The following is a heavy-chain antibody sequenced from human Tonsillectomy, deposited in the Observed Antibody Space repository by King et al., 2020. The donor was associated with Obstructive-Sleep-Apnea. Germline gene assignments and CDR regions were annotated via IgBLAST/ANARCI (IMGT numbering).Heavy chain of an antibody. CDR3: AKVRDYDFWSGSSNWFDP. V-gene: IGHV3-23*04. J-gene: IGHJ5*02. Sequence: DVQLVESGGGLVQPGGSLRLSCAASGFTFSSYAMSWVRQAPGKGLEWVSAISGSGGSTYYADSLKGRFTISRDNSKNTLYLQMNSLRAEDTAVYYCAKVRDYDFWSGSSNWFDPWGQGTLVTVSS. D-gene: IGHD3-3*01. CDR1: GFTFSSYA. CDR2: ISGSGGST.